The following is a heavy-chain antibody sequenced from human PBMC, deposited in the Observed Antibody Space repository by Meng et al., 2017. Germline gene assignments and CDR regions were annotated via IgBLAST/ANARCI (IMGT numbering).Heavy chain of an antibody. CDR3: ASGGPIYGDYDFDY. D-gene: IGHD4-17*01. Sequence: GGSLRLSCAASGFTFSSYSMNWVRQAPGKGLEWVSSISSSSSYIYYADSVKGRFTISRDNAKNSLYLQMNSLRAEDTAVYYCASGGPIYGDYDFDYWGQGTLVTVSS. V-gene: IGHV3-21*01. CDR2: ISSSSSYI. CDR1: GFTFSSYS. J-gene: IGHJ4*02.